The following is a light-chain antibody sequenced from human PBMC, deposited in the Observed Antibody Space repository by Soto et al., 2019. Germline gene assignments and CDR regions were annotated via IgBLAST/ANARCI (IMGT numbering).Light chain of an antibody. Sequence: DIQMTQSPSSLSASVGDIVTITFRASQGISSWLAWYQQKPGKAPKLLIYKASTLKSGVPSRFSGSGSGTEFTLTISSLQPDDFATYYCQHYNSYSEAFGQGTKVDIK. V-gene: IGKV1-5*03. CDR3: QHYNSYSEA. CDR1: QGISSW. CDR2: KAS. J-gene: IGKJ1*01.